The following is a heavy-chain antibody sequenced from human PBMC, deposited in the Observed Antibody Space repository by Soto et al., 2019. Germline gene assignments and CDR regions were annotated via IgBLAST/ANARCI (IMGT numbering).Heavy chain of an antibody. Sequence: QVQLVQSGAEVKKPGSSVKVSCKASGGTFSSYAISWVRQAPGQGLEWMGGIIPIFGTANYAQKFQARVTITADESTSTAYMELSSLRSEDTAVYYCASLITVDIVATSYFDYWGQGTLVTVSS. J-gene: IGHJ4*02. CDR3: ASLITVDIVATSYFDY. CDR1: GGTFSSYA. CDR2: IIPIFGTA. D-gene: IGHD5-12*01. V-gene: IGHV1-69*01.